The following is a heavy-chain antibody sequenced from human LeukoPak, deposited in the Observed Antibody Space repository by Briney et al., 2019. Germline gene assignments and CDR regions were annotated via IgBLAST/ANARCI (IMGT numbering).Heavy chain of an antibody. CDR2: FYPGDSDT. V-gene: IGHV5-51*01. J-gene: IGHJ4*02. D-gene: IGHD1-20*01. CDR1: GYIFGSYW. CDR3: ARLGITGTTLYYFDY. Sequence: GASLQISCKGSGYIFGSYWIAWVRQLPGKGLEWMGIFYPGDSDTIYSPSFQGQVTISADKSISTAYLQWNSLKASDTAMYYCARLGITGTTLYYFDYWGQGTLVTVSS.